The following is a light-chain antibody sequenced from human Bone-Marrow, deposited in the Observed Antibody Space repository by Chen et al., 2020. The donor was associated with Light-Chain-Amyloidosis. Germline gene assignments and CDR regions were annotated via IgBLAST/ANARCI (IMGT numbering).Light chain of an antibody. CDR1: SGNIASNY. CDR2: KDK. J-gene: IGLJ3*02. CDR3: QSYDSSNPSWV. V-gene: IGLV6-57*02. Sequence: NFMLIPPHSVSESPGKTVTISGIGNSGNIASNYVQWYQQRPGSAPTIVIYKDKQRPSGVPDRFSGSIDSSSHAASLTIAGLKTEDEADYYCQSYDSSNPSWVFGGGTKLTV.